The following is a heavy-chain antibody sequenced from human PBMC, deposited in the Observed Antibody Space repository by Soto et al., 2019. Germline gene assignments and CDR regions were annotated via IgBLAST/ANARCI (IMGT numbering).Heavy chain of an antibody. CDR3: ARLGGFCSSTNCYGYYAMDV. CDR1: GGSITSGPYS. J-gene: IGHJ6*02. D-gene: IGHD2-2*01. V-gene: IGHV4-39*02. Sequence: PSETLSLTCTVPGGSITSGPYSWGWIRQPPGEGLECIATFHYGESTHYNPSLESRVTVSVDTSQNHFSLKVSSVTVADTAVYYCARLGGFCSSTNCYGYYAMDVWGQGTTVT. CDR2: FHYGEST.